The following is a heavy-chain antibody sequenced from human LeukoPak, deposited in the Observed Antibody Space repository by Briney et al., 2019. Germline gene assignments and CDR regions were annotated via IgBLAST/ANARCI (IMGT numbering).Heavy chain of an antibody. CDR1: GGSISSSTYY. Sequence: SETLSLTCTVSGGSISSSTYYWGWIRQPPGKGLEWIGSIYYSGSTYYNPSLKSRVTISVDTSKNQFSLKLSSVTAADTAVYYCARQNGLVVVIADHWGQGTLVTVSS. CDR3: ARQNGLVVVIADH. J-gene: IGHJ4*02. D-gene: IGHD3-22*01. V-gene: IGHV4-39*01. CDR2: IYYSGST.